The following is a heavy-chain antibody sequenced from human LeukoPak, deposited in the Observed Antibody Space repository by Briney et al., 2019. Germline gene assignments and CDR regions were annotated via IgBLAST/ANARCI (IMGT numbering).Heavy chain of an antibody. J-gene: IGHJ1*01. CDR1: GGSISSYY. Sequence: SETLSLTCTVSGGSISSYYWSWIRQPAGKGLEWIGRIYTSGSTNYNPSLKSRVTVSVDTSKNQFSLKLSSVTAADTAVYYCASRYCSGGSCAEYFQHWGQGTLVTVSS. V-gene: IGHV4-4*07. CDR3: ASRYCSGGSCAEYFQH. D-gene: IGHD2-15*01. CDR2: IYTSGST.